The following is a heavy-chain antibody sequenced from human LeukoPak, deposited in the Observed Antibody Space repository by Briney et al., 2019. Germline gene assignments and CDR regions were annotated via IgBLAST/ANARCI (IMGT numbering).Heavy chain of an antibody. V-gene: IGHV4-38-2*02. D-gene: IGHD3-10*01. Sequence: PSETLSLTCTVSGYSISSGYYWGWIRQPPGKGLEWIGSIYYSGSTYYNPSLKSRVTISVDTSKNQFSLKLSSVTAADTAVYYCARTPGREYYFDYWGQGTLVTVSS. CDR3: ARTPGREYYFDY. CDR1: GYSISSGYY. J-gene: IGHJ4*02. CDR2: IYYSGST.